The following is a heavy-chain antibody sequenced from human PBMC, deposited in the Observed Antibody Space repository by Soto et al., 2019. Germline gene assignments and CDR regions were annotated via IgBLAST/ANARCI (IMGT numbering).Heavy chain of an antibody. V-gene: IGHV4-38-2*01. Sequence: SETLSLTCDVSGYSISSGYYWGWIRQPPGKGLEWIGSIYHSGSTYYNPSLKRRVTISVDTSKNQFSLKLSSVTAADKAVYYCARRYCTNGVGYRGLDYWGQGTLVTVTS. J-gene: IGHJ4*02. D-gene: IGHD2-8*01. CDR1: GYSISSGYY. CDR3: ARRYCTNGVGYRGLDY. CDR2: IYHSGST.